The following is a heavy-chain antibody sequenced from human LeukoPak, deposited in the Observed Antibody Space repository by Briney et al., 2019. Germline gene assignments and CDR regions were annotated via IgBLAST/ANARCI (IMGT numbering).Heavy chain of an antibody. CDR3: ARDGAAVAGTYYYYGMDV. CDR2: ISAYNGNT. D-gene: IGHD6-19*01. CDR1: GYTFTSYG. J-gene: IGHJ6*02. V-gene: IGHV1-18*01. Sequence: GASVTVSCKASGYTFTSYGISWVRQAPGQGLEWMGWISAYNGNTNYAQKLQGRVTMTTDTSTSTAYMELRSLRSDDTAVYYCARDGAAVAGTYYYYGMDVWGQGTTVTVSS.